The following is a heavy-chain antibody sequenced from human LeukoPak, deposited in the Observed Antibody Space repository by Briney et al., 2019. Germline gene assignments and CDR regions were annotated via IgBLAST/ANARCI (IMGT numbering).Heavy chain of an antibody. Sequence: GGSLRLSCAASEFTFSSYAMSWVRQAPGKGLEWVSAISGSGGSTYYADSVKGRVTISRDNSKTTLYLQMNSLRAEDTAVYYCAKFSRSYCSSTRCSKYFDYWGQGTLVTVSS. CDR2: ISGSGGST. D-gene: IGHD2-2*01. V-gene: IGHV3-23*01. CDR3: AKFSRSYCSSTRCSKYFDY. J-gene: IGHJ4*02. CDR1: EFTFSSYA.